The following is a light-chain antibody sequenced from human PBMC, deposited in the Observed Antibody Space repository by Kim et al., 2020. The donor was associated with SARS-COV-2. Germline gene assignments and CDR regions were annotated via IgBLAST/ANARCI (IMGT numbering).Light chain of an antibody. Sequence: ASAGDRVTITCRASQDIANSLAWYQQKPGTVPKVLIYGASALQSGFPSRFSGSGSGTQFTLTIGSLQTEDVATYYCQKYNSAPWTFGPGTKVDIK. J-gene: IGKJ1*01. CDR2: GAS. V-gene: IGKV1-27*01. CDR3: QKYNSAPWT. CDR1: QDIANS.